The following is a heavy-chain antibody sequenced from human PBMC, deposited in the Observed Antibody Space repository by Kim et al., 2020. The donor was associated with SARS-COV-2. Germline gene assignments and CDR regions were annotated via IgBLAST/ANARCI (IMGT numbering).Heavy chain of an antibody. CDR3: ARANGYSYGPFDY. D-gene: IGHD5-18*01. J-gene: IGHJ4*02. Sequence: NPSLKSRDTISVATSKNQFSLERSSVTAADTAVYYCARANGYSYGPFDYWGQGTLVTVSS. V-gene: IGHV4-59*01.